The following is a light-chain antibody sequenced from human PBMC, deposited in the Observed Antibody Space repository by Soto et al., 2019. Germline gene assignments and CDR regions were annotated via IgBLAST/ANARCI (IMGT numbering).Light chain of an antibody. CDR3: SSYTSSSSWV. J-gene: IGLJ3*02. Sequence: QSALTHPASVSGSPGQSITISCTGTSSDVGGYNYVSWYQQHPGKAPKLIIYDVSSRPSGVSNRFSGSKSGNTASLTISGLQAEDEADYYCSSYTSSSSWVFGGGTKLTVL. CDR1: SSDVGGYNY. CDR2: DVS. V-gene: IGLV2-14*01.